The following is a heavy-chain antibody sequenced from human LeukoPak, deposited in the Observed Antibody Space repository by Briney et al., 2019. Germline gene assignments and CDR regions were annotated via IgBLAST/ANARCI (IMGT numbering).Heavy chain of an antibody. CDR1: GFTDSSNY. Sequence: PGGSLRLSCAASGFTDSSNYMSWVRQAPGKGLEWVSVIYSGGSTYYADSVKGRFTISRDNSKNTLYLQMNSLRTEDTAVYYCARALAARQDYWGQGTLVTVSS. V-gene: IGHV3-66*02. J-gene: IGHJ4*02. CDR2: IYSGGST. CDR3: ARALAARQDY. D-gene: IGHD6-6*01.